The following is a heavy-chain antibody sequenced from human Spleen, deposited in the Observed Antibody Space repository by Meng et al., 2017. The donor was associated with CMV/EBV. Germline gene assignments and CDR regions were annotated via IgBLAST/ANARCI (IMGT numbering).Heavy chain of an antibody. Sequence: GGSLRLSCAASGFTFDDYTMHWVRQAPGKGLEWVSLISWDGGCTYYADSVKGRFTISRDNSKNSLYLQMNSLRTEDTALYYCAKAGYSSSLGIDYWGQGTLVTVSS. CDR1: GFTFDDYT. J-gene: IGHJ4*02. D-gene: IGHD6-6*01. CDR2: ISWDGGCT. V-gene: IGHV3-43*01. CDR3: AKAGYSSSLGIDY.